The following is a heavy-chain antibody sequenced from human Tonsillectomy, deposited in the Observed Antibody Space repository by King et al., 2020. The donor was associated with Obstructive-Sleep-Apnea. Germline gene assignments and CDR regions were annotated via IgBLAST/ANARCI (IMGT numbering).Heavy chain of an antibody. CDR2: IYYSGGT. V-gene: IGHV4-31*03. Sequence: VQLQESGPGLVKPSQTLSLACTVSGGSISSGGHYWSWLRPHPEKGLEWIGYIYYSGGTYYNPSLKSRVTLSVDTSKSQFSLKLNSVTAADAAVYYCARAETAEGTHFDYWGQGTLVIVSS. CDR1: GGSISSGGHY. CDR3: ARAETAEGTHFDY. J-gene: IGHJ4*02. D-gene: IGHD2-21*02.